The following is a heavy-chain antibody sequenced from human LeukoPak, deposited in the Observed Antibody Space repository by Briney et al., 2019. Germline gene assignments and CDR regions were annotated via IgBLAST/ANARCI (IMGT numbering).Heavy chain of an antibody. D-gene: IGHD6-13*01. CDR2: ISGSGGST. CDR1: GFTFSSYA. Sequence: GGSLRLSCAASGFTFSSYAMSWVRQAPGKGLEWVSAISGSGGSTYYADSVKGRFTISRDNSKNPLYLQMNSLRAEDTAVYYCAKDLRGRYSSSWYYFDYWGQGTLVTVSS. V-gene: IGHV3-23*01. CDR3: AKDLRGRYSSSWYYFDY. J-gene: IGHJ4*02.